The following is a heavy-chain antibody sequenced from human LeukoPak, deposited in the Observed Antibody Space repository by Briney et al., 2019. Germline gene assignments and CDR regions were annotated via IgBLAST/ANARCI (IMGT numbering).Heavy chain of an antibody. CDR3: AKDLDGAGQLLYDY. J-gene: IGHJ4*02. D-gene: IGHD2-2*02. V-gene: IGHV1-18*01. CDR2: ISTNNGKT. Sequence: ASVKVSCKASGGTFSSYAISWVRQAPGQGLEWMGWISTNNGKTNYAQKFQDRVTMTTDTSTSTASMELRSLRSDDTAVYYCAKDLDGAGQLLYDYWGQGTLVTVSS. CDR1: GGTFSSYA.